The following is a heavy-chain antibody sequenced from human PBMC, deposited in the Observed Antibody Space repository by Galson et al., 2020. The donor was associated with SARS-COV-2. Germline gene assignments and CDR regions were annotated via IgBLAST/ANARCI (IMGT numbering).Heavy chain of an antibody. J-gene: IGHJ6*02. D-gene: IGHD6-6*01. CDR1: GGSFSSYG. V-gene: IGHV1-69*13. CDR2: IIPKFGTS. CDR3: ARGGAARPENYYQYGMDV. Sequence: SVKVSCKASGGSFSSYGISWVRQAPGQGLEWMGGIIPKFGTSNYAQKFQARVTITAHESTSTAYMELSSLRSEDTAVYYCARGGAARPENYYQYGMDVWGQGTTVTVSS.